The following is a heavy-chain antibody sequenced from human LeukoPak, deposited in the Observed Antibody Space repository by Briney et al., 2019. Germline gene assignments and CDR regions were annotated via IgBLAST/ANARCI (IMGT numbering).Heavy chain of an antibody. D-gene: IGHD6-13*01. CDR3: ALQDPSSSSFYYYYGMDV. CDR2: INAGNGNT. CDR1: EYTFTSYA. Sequence: ASVNVSCKASEYTFTSYAIHWVRQAPGQRLEWMGWINAGNGNTKYSQKFQGRVTITRDTSANIVYMELSSLRSEDTAVYYCALQDPSSSSFYYYYGMDVWGQGTTVTVSS. J-gene: IGHJ6*02. V-gene: IGHV1-3*01.